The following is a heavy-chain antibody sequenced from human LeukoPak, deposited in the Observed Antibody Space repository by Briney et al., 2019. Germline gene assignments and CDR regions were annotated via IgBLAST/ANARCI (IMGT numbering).Heavy chain of an antibody. Sequence: GGSLRLSCAASGFTFSSYAMSWVRQAPGKGVEWVGRIKSKTDGGTADYAAPVKGRFTISRDDSKNTLYLQMNSLKTEDTAVYYCTTGNWVFDYWGRGTLVTVSS. CDR1: GFTFSSYA. J-gene: IGHJ4*02. D-gene: IGHD7-27*01. CDR2: IKSKTDGGTA. CDR3: TTGNWVFDY. V-gene: IGHV3-15*01.